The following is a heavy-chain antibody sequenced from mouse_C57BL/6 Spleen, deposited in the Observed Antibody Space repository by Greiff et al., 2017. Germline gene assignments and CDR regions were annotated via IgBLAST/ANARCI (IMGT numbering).Heavy chain of an antibody. V-gene: IGHV1-80*01. J-gene: IGHJ3*01. Sequence: QVQLQQSGAELVKPGASVKISCKASGYAFSSYWMNWVKQRPGKGLEWIGQFYPGDGDTNYNGKFKGKATLTADKSSSTAYMQLSSLTSEDSAVYGCERGDNYCGSRALFAYWGQGTLVTVSA. CDR3: ERGDNYCGSRALFAY. D-gene: IGHD1-1*01. CDR2: FYPGDGDT. CDR1: GYAFSSYW.